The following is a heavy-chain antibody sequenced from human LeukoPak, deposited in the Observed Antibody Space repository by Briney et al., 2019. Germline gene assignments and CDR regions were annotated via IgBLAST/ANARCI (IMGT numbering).Heavy chain of an antibody. CDR3: ARTYYDFWSGYYDFDY. V-gene: IGHV5-51*01. CDR2: IYPGDSDT. J-gene: IGHJ4*02. Sequence: GESLKISCKGSGYSFTSYWIGWVRQMPGKGLEWTGIIYPGDSDTRYSPSFQGQVTISADKSISTAYLQWSSLKASDTAMYYCARTYYDFWSGYYDFDYWGQGTLVTVSS. D-gene: IGHD3-3*01. CDR1: GYSFTSYW.